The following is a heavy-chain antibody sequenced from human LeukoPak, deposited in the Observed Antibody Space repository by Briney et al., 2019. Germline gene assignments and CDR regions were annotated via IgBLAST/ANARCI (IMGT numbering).Heavy chain of an antibody. Sequence: PSETLSLTCTVSGGSISSGSYYWSWIRQPAGKGLEWIGRIYTSGSTNYNPSLKSRVTISVDTSKNQFSLKLSSVTAADTAVYYCARSIVATIGTYYYYYYMDVWGKGTTVTISS. V-gene: IGHV4-61*02. CDR1: GGSISSGSYY. D-gene: IGHD5-12*01. CDR3: ARSIVATIGTYYYYYYMDV. CDR2: IYTSGST. J-gene: IGHJ6*03.